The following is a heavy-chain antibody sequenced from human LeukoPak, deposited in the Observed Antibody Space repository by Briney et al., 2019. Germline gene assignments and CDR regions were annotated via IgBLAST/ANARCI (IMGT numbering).Heavy chain of an antibody. D-gene: IGHD1-26*01. J-gene: IGHJ4*02. V-gene: IGHV3-30-3*01. CDR3: AKDDVRGRIL. Sequence: GRSLRLSCAASGFTFSSYAMHWVRQAPGKGLEWVAVISYDGSNKYYADSVKGRFTISRDNAKNSLYLQMNSLRAEDTTLYYCAKDDVRGRILWGQGTLVTVSS. CDR1: GFTFSSYA. CDR2: ISYDGSNK.